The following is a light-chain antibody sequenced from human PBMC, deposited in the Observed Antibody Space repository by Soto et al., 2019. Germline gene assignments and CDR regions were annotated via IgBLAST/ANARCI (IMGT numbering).Light chain of an antibody. CDR2: WAS. J-gene: IGKJ3*01. CDR3: VQPLQAPFT. CDR1: QSVLYSSNNKNY. Sequence: IVMTQSPDSLAVSLGERATINCKSSQSVLYSSNNKNYLAWYQQKPGQPPKLLIYWASTRESGVPDRFSGSGSGTDFTLKISRVEAEDVGVYYCVQPLQAPFTFGPGTKVDIK. V-gene: IGKV4-1*01.